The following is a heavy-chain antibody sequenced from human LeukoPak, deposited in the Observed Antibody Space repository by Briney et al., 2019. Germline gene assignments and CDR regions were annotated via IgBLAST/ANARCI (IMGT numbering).Heavy chain of an antibody. CDR1: GGSINNFY. CDR2: IYYSGTT. Sequence: PSETLSLTCTVSGGSINNFYWSWIGQPPGGGRERIGYIYYSGTTNYNPSLKSRVTISVDASKNQFSLRLSSVTAADTALYYCARLARLTLIRGVTGYHSLDVWGKGTQVTVSS. D-gene: IGHD3-10*01. CDR3: ARLARLTLIRGVTGYHSLDV. V-gene: IGHV4-59*01. J-gene: IGHJ6*04.